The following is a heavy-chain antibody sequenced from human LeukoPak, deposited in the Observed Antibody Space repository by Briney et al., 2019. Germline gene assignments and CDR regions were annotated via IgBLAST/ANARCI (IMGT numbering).Heavy chain of an antibody. J-gene: IGHJ4*02. CDR3: ARVHNEYDFRSGSYLSYFDF. CDR1: GGPNSRYY. Sequence: SETLSLTCSVSGGPNSRYYGGWMRQPAGKGLEGIGRVDTTGITIYPPCLNSRLPMSVARSAPHFSLRLSSVTAADTAVYYCARVHNEYDFRSGSYLSYFDFGGEGALVTVSS. V-gene: IGHV4-4*07. D-gene: IGHD3-3*01. CDR2: VDTTGIT.